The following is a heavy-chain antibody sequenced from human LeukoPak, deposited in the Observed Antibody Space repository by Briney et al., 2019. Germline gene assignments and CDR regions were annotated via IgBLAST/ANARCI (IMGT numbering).Heavy chain of an antibody. CDR1: GFTFSSYE. J-gene: IGHJ4*02. V-gene: IGHV3-48*03. CDR3: AREACSSTSCYDY. D-gene: IGHD2-2*01. Sequence: GGSLRLSCAASGFTFSSYEMNWVRQAPGKGLEWVSYISSSGSTIYYEDSVKGRFTISRDNAKNSLYLQMNSLRAEDTAVYYCAREACSSTSCYDYWGQGTLVTVSS. CDR2: ISSSGSTI.